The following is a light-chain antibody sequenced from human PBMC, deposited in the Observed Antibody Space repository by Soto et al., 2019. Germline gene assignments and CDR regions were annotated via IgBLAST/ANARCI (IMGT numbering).Light chain of an antibody. Sequence: DIQLTQSPSFLSASIGDRVTITCRASQGISNYLAWNQQKPGKAPKLLIFAASTLQSGVPSRLSGSESGTEFTLSISSLQPEDFATYWCQQVNSSPFTFGPGTKVDIK. V-gene: IGKV1-9*01. J-gene: IGKJ3*01. CDR1: QGISNY. CDR2: AAS. CDR3: QQVNSSPFT.